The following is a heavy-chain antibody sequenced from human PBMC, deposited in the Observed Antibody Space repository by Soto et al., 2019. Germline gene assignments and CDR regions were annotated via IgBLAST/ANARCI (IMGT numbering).Heavy chain of an antibody. D-gene: IGHD3-22*01. CDR1: GFTFSSYG. CDR2: ISYDGSNK. J-gene: IGHJ4*02. CDR3: AKEGWDYYDSSGYYYVGDFDY. Sequence: QVQLVESGGGVVQPGRSLRLSCAASGFTFSSYGMHWVRQAPGKGLEWVAVISYDGSNKYYADSVKGRFTISRDNSKNTLYLQMNSLRAGDTAVYYCAKEGWDYYDSSGYYYVGDFDYWGQGTLVTVSS. V-gene: IGHV3-30*18.